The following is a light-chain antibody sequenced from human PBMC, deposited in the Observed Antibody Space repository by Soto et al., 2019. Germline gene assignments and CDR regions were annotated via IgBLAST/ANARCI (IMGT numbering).Light chain of an antibody. V-gene: IGKV1-39*01. Sequence: DIQMTQSPSSLSASVGDRVTITCRASQSISSYLNWYQQKPGKAPKLLIYAASSLQSGVPSRFSGSGSGTDSTLTISSLQPEDFATYYCQQSYRAFGPGTKVDIK. CDR1: QSISSY. J-gene: IGKJ3*01. CDR3: QQSYRA. CDR2: AAS.